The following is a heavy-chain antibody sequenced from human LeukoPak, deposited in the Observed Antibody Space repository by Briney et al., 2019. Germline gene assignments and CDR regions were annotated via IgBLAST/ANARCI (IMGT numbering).Heavy chain of an antibody. Sequence: GESLKISCKGSGYKFTTYLIGWVRQMPGKGLEWVAIIYPTDSDARYNPSFQGQVTISVDKSITTAFLQWSSLRASDTAMYYRVRRPWGVDWYFDLWGRGTLVTVSS. CDR2: IYPTDSDA. CDR1: GYKFTTYL. D-gene: IGHD3-16*01. V-gene: IGHV5-51*01. CDR3: VRRPWGVDWYFDL. J-gene: IGHJ2*01.